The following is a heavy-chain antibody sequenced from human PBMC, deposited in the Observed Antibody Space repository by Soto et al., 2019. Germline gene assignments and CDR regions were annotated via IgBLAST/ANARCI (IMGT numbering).Heavy chain of an antibody. D-gene: IGHD5-12*01. V-gene: IGHV4-34*01. Sequence: QVQLQQWGAGLLKPSETLSLTCVVYGGSLSGYYWSWIRQPPGKGLEWIGEIKDGGLTNYSPSLKSRVTVSLDRPLNQFSLQLHSVTAADTAVYYCARGQEGVVATHWDQGALVTVSS. J-gene: IGHJ4*02. CDR1: GGSLSGYY. CDR2: IKDGGLT. CDR3: ARGQEGVVATH.